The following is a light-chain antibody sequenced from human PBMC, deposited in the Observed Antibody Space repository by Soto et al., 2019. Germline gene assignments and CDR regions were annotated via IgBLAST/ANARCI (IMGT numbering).Light chain of an antibody. V-gene: IGKV2-28*01. CDR3: MQALQTPRKT. CDR2: LGS. Sequence: DIVMTQSPLSLPVTPGEPASISCRSSESLLHSNGYNYLDWYLQKPGQPPQLLIYLGSNRASGVPDRFSGSGSGTDFTLKISRVEAEDVGVYYCMQALQTPRKTFGQGTKVDIK. CDR1: ESLLHSNGYNY. J-gene: IGKJ1*01.